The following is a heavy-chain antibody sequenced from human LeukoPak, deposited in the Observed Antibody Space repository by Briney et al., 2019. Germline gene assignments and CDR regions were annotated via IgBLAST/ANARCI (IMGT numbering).Heavy chain of an antibody. CDR3: ARRRKVLWFGEPFDY. CDR2: IYYSGST. Sequence: PSETLSPTCTVSGGSIGSTNYYWGWIRQPPGKGLEWIANIYYSGSTYYNPSLKSRVTISVDTSKNQFSLKLSSVTAADTAVYYCARRRKVLWFGEPFDYWGQGTLVTVSS. J-gene: IGHJ4*02. D-gene: IGHD3-10*01. V-gene: IGHV4-39*07. CDR1: GGSIGSTNYY.